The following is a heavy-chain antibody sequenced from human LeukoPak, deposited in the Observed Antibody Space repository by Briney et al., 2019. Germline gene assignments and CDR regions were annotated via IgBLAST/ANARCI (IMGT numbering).Heavy chain of an antibody. Sequence: GGSLRLSCAASGFTFSRNSMNWVRQAPGKGLEWVSYISSSGSTIYYADSVKGRFTIARDNAKNSVYLEMNSLRADDTAVYYCARSARLMKGVVEVTALDDWGQGTLVTVSS. CDR3: ARSARLMKGVVEVTALDD. CDR1: GFTFSRNS. CDR2: ISSSGSTI. J-gene: IGHJ4*02. D-gene: IGHD3-3*01. V-gene: IGHV3-48*04.